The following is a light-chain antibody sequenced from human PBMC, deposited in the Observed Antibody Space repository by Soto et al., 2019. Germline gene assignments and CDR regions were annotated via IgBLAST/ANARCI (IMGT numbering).Light chain of an antibody. CDR1: QSVSSY. J-gene: IGKJ5*01. Sequence: EIVLTQSPASLSLSPGERATLSCRASQSVSSYLAWYQLKPGQAPRLLIYDASNRATGIPARFRGSGSGTDFTLTISSLEPEDFAVYYCQQRSNRPITFGQGTRLEIK. CDR3: QQRSNRPIT. V-gene: IGKV3-11*01. CDR2: DAS.